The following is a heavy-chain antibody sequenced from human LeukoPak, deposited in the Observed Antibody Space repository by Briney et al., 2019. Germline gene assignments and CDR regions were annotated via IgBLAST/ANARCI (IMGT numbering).Heavy chain of an antibody. J-gene: IGHJ5*02. CDR2: INYGGSGST. D-gene: IGHD3-9*01. CDR1: GGSISSSSYY. Sequence: SETLSLTCTVSGGSISSSSYYWGWIRQPPGKGREWIGNINYGGSGSTYYNPSLKSRVTISVDTSRSQFSLKLNSVTAADTAVYYCARLPTGYPNWFDPWGQGTLVTVSS. V-gene: IGHV4-39*01. CDR3: ARLPTGYPNWFDP.